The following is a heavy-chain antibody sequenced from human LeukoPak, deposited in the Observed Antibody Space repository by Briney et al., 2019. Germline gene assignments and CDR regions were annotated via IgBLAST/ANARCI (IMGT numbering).Heavy chain of an antibody. V-gene: IGHV1-46*01. CDR3: ARDQEGFDY. J-gene: IGHJ4*02. Sequence: ASVKVSCKASGYTFTSNYIHWVRQAPGQGLEWMGMIYPRDGSTSYAQKFQGRVTVTRDTSTSTVHMELSGLRSEDTAVYYYARDQEGFDYWSQGALVTVSS. CDR1: GYTFTSNY. CDR2: IYPRDGST.